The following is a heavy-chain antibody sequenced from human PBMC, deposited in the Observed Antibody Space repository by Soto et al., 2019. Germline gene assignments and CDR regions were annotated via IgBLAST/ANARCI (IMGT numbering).Heavy chain of an antibody. Sequence: GGSLRLSCAASGFTFSSYAMSWVRQAPGKGLEWVSGISGSGSSTYDADSVKGRFTISRDNSKNTLYLQRNSLRAEDTAIYYCAKGRGGGGTKTIYYYGLEVWGQGTTVTVSS. CDR3: AKGRGGGGTKTIYYYGLEV. J-gene: IGHJ6*02. CDR2: ISGSGSST. CDR1: GFTFSSYA. D-gene: IGHD1-26*01. V-gene: IGHV3-23*01.